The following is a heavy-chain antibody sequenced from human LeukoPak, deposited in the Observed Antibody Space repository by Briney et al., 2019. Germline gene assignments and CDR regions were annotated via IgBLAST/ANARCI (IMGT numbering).Heavy chain of an antibody. D-gene: IGHD4/OR15-4a*01. CDR1: GFMFEDY. CDR3: ARRAGAYSHPYDY. J-gene: IGHJ4*02. Sequence: GGSLRLSCAASGFMFEDYSMHWVRQAPGKGLEWVSFNSGSTHYSDSVKGRFTISRDNSKNTLYLQMNSLRAEDTAVYYCARRAGAYSHPYDYWGQGTLVTVSS. V-gene: IGHV3-53*01. CDR2: NSGST.